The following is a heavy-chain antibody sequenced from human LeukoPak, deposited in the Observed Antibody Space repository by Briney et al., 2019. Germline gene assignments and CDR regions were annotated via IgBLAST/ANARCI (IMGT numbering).Heavy chain of an antibody. Sequence: PSETLSLTCTVSGGSISSYYWSWIRQPPGKGLGWIGYIYYSGSTNYNPSLKSRVTISVDTSKNQFSLKLSSVTAADTAVYYCATGYSSSWHAFDIWGQGTMVTVSS. V-gene: IGHV4-59*01. J-gene: IGHJ3*02. CDR1: GGSISSYY. D-gene: IGHD6-13*01. CDR3: ATGYSSSWHAFDI. CDR2: IYYSGST.